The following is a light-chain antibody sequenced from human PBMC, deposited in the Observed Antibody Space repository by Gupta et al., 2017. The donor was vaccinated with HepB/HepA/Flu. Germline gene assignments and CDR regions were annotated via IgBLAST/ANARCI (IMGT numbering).Light chain of an antibody. CDR1: QSISSY. V-gene: IGKV1-9*01. Sequence: DVQMLTSPSSLSASVGDRVTITCRASQSISSYLNWYQQKPGQAPELLIYAASTLQSGVPSRFSGSGSGTEFTLTISSLQPEDFATYYCQQRNSSPFTFGHGTKVDIK. CDR3: QQRNSSPFT. CDR2: AAS. J-gene: IGKJ3*01.